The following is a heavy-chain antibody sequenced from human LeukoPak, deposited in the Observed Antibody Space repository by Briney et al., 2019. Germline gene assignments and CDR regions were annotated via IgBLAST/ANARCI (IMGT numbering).Heavy chain of an antibody. CDR3: ARGTSEAPGVDY. CDR2: INSDGRST. D-gene: IGHD2-2*01. CDR1: EFTFSSYW. Sequence: QPAGSLRLSCAASEFTFSSYWMHWIRQVPGKGLVWVSRINSDGRSTSYAASVKGRFTISRDNAKNMLYLQMSSLRAEDTAVYYCARGTSEAPGVDYWGQGTLITVSS. V-gene: IGHV3-74*01. J-gene: IGHJ4*02.